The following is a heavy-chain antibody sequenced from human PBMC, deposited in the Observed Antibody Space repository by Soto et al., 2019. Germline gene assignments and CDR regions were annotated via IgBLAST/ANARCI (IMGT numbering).Heavy chain of an antibody. Sequence: SETLSLTCTVSGGSISSGDSYWTWIRQPPGKGLEWIGYIYYSGSAYYNPSLRSRVTISVDTSRNQFSLELNSVTAADTAVYYCARNPNHVYDFASWGQGTLVTVSA. CDR2: IYYSGSA. V-gene: IGHV4-30-4*01. J-gene: IGHJ4*02. D-gene: IGHD5-12*01. CDR1: GGSISSGDSY. CDR3: ARNPNHVYDFAS.